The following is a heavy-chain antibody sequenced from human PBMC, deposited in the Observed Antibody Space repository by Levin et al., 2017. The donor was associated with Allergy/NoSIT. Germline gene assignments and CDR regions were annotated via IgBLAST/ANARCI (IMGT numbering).Heavy chain of an antibody. Sequence: GGSLRLSCAASGFTFSSYGMHWVRQAPGKGLEWVAVIWYDGSNKYYADSVKGRFTISRDNSKNTLYLQMNSLRAEDTAVYYCAGGLRRSSWYFATYYYGMDVWGQGTTVTVSS. CDR2: IWYDGSNK. CDR3: AGGLRRSSWYFATYYYGMDV. D-gene: IGHD6-13*01. J-gene: IGHJ6*02. V-gene: IGHV3-33*01. CDR1: GFTFSSYG.